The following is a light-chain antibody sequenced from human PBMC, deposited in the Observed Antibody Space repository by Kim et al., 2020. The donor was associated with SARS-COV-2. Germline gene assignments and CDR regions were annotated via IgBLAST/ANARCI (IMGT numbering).Light chain of an antibody. Sequence: QLVLTQSSSASASLGSSVKLTCTLSSGHSSYIIAWHQQQPGKAPRYLMKLEGSGSYNKGSGVPDRFSGSSSGADRYLTISNLQSEDEADYYCETWDSNTRLFGGRTQLTVL. J-gene: IGLJ2*01. CDR3: ETWDSNTRL. CDR2: LEGSGSY. CDR1: SGHSSYI. V-gene: IGLV4-60*03.